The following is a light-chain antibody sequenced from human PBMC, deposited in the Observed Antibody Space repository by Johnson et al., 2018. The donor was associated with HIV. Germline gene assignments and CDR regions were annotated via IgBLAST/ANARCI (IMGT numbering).Light chain of an antibody. V-gene: IGLV1-51*01. CDR2: DNN. J-gene: IGLJ1*01. Sequence: QSVLTQPPSVSAAPGQKVTISCSGSSSNIGNNYVSWYQQLPGTAPKLLIYDNNKRPSGIPDRFSGSKSGTSATLGIPGLQPGDEADYYCGTWDSSVSAGIYVFGTGTKVTVL. CDR3: GTWDSSVSAGIYV. CDR1: SSNIGNNY.